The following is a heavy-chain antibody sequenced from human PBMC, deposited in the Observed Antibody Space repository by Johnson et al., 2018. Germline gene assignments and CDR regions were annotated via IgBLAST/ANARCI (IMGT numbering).Heavy chain of an antibody. CDR2: ISYDGSNK. CDR3: ARDRDYYMDV. CDR1: GFTFSSYG. Sequence: QVQLVQSGGGVVQXGRSXRLXCAASGFTFSSYGMHWVRQAPGKGLEWVAVISYDGSNKYDADSVKGRFPISRDNSKNTLYLQMNSLRAEDPAVYYCARDRDYYMDVWGKGTTVTVSS. V-gene: IGHV3-30*03. J-gene: IGHJ6*03.